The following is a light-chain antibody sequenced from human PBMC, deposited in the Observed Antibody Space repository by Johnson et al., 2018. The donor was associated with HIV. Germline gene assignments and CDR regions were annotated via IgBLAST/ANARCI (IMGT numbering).Light chain of an antibody. J-gene: IGLJ1*01. CDR2: ENN. CDR1: SSNIGSNF. V-gene: IGLV1-51*02. CDR3: GTWDSSLSAHYV. Sequence: QSVLTQPPSVSAAPGQKVTISCSGSSSNIGSNFVSWYQQLPGTAPKVLIYENNKRPSGIPARFSGSKSGTSATLGITGLQTGDEADYYCGTWDSSLSAHYVFGTGTKITFL.